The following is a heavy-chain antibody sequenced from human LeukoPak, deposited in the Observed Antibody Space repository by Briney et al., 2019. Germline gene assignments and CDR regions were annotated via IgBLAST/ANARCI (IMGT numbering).Heavy chain of an antibody. CDR3: AKDVTYYFGSGSNPNWFDP. V-gene: IGHV3-23*01. CDR1: GFIFSSYA. CDR2: ISASDAST. Sequence: GGSLRLSCAPAGFIFSSYAMSWVRQTAGEGLEWVLGISASDASTYYTDSVKGQFTISRDNSKNTLYLHMNSLRAENTAVYYCAKDVTYYFGSGSNPNWFDPWGQGTLVTVSS. D-gene: IGHD3-10*01. J-gene: IGHJ5*02.